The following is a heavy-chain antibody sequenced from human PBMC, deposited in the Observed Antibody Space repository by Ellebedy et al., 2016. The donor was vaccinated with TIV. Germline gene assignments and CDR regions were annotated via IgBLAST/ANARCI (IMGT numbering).Heavy chain of an antibody. Sequence: AASVKVSCKASGYTFTSYAMHWVRQAPGQRLEWMGWINAGNGNTKYSQKFQGRVTITRDTSASTAYMELSSLRSDDTAVYYCARSHFGGSYGMDVWGQGTTVTVSS. D-gene: IGHD3-16*01. CDR2: INAGNGNT. CDR3: ARSHFGGSYGMDV. J-gene: IGHJ6*02. CDR1: GYTFTSYA. V-gene: IGHV1-3*01.